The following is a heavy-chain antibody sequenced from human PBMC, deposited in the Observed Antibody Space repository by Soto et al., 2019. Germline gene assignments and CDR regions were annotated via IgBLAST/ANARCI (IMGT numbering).Heavy chain of an antibody. Sequence: GGSLRLSCAASGFTFSSYGMHWVRQAPGKGLEWVAVIWYDGSNKYYADSVKGRFTISRDNSKNTLYLQMNSLRAEDTAVYYCARDKTSGYDHVFDYWGQGTLVTVSS. CDR1: GFTFSSYG. V-gene: IGHV3-33*01. D-gene: IGHD5-12*01. J-gene: IGHJ4*02. CDR2: IWYDGSNK. CDR3: ARDKTSGYDHVFDY.